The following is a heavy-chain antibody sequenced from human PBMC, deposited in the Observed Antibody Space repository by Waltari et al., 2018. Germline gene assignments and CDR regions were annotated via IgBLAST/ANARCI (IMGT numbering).Heavy chain of an antibody. D-gene: IGHD2-21*01. CDR2: ISGSCGST. Sequence: EVQLLESGGGLVQPGGSLRLSCAASGFTFSSYAMSWVRQAPGTGLEWVSAISGSCGSTYYADSVKGRFTISRDNSKNTLYLQMNSLRAEDTAVYYCAKLSPGRKTGVVVIATHHFDYWGQGTLVTVSS. J-gene: IGHJ4*02. CDR1: GFTFSSYA. V-gene: IGHV3-23*01. CDR3: AKLSPGRKTGVVVIATHHFDY.